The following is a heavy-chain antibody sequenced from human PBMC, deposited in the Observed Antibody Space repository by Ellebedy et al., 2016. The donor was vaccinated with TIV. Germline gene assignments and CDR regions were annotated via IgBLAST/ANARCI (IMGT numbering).Heavy chain of an antibody. D-gene: IGHD2-8*01. CDR3: ARLKMYVSPFYAMDV. CDR1: GITFSSYS. V-gene: IGHV3-23*01. Sequence: PGGSLRLSCAASGITFSSYSMSWVRQAPGKGLEWVSIISGSGGSTNYADSVKGRFTISRDNSKNTLYLQMNSLRADDTALYYCARLKMYVSPFYAMDVWGQGTAVTVSS. CDR2: ISGSGGST. J-gene: IGHJ6*02.